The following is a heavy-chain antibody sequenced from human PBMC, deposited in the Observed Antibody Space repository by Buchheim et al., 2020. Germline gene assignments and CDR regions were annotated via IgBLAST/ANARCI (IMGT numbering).Heavy chain of an antibody. CDR1: GGSFSGYY. CDR2: INHSGST. Sequence: QVQLQQWGAGLLKPSETLSLTCAVYGGSFSGYYWSWIRQPPGKGLEWIGEINHSGSTNYNPSLKSRVTISVDTSTNQFSLKLSSVTAADTAVYYCARNSRITIFGVVKNWFDPWGQGTL. D-gene: IGHD3-3*01. V-gene: IGHV4-34*01. CDR3: ARNSRITIFGVVKNWFDP. J-gene: IGHJ5*02.